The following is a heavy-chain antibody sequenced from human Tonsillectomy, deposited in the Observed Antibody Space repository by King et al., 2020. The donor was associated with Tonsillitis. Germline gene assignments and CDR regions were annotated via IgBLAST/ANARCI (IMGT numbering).Heavy chain of an antibody. CDR3: AREKYSSGWNGDLLDR. CDR1: GFTFSSFW. J-gene: IGHJ1*01. D-gene: IGHD6-19*01. V-gene: IGHV3-7*01. Sequence: VQLVESGGGLVQPGGSLRLSCAASGFTFSSFWMRWVRQAPGKGLEWVANIKQDGSEKYSVDSVKGRFTISRDNAKNTLYMQMNSLRAEETAVYYYAREKYSSGWNGDLLDRWGQGTLVTVSS. CDR2: IKQDGSEK.